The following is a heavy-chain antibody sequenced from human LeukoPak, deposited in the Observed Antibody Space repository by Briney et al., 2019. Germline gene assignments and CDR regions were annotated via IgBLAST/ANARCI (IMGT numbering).Heavy chain of an antibody. CDR2: IHYTGKP. V-gene: IGHV4-59*11. CDR3: ARFGVDYDMDV. J-gene: IGHJ6*02. D-gene: IGHD3-16*01. CDR1: GGSISGHY. Sequence: SETLSLTCSVSGGSISGHYWTWIRQPPGKGLEWIGQIHYTGKPDYNPSLKSRITISVDTSKNQVSLQVSSVTAADSAIYYCARFGVDYDMDVWGHGTAVTVFS.